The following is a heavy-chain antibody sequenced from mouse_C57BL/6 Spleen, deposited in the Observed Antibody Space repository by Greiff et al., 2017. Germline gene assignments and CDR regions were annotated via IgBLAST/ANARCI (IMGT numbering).Heavy chain of an antibody. J-gene: IGHJ3*01. Sequence: QVQLQQPGAELVKPGASVKLSCKASGYTFTSYWMHWVKQRPGLGLEWIGRIDPNSGGTKYNEKFKSKATLTVDKPSSTAYMQLSSLTSEDSAVYYCARWDLPRGFAYWGQGTLVTVSA. D-gene: IGHD4-1*01. CDR2: IDPNSGGT. CDR1: GYTFTSYW. CDR3: ARWDLPRGFAY. V-gene: IGHV1-72*01.